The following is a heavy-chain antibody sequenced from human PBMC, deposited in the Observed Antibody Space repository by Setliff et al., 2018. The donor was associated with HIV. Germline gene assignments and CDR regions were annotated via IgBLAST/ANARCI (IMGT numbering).Heavy chain of an antibody. J-gene: IGHJ4*02. CDR2: ITYSGSA. V-gene: IGHV4-30-4*02. CDR1: GGSISSDDYY. Sequence: SETLSLTCTVSGGSISSDDYYWNWIRQPPGKGLEWIGYITYSGSAYYNPSLKSRVTISLDPSTKQVSLRLRSVTAADTAVYYCARSLTKQLVLGTSREYYFDSWGLGALVTVSS. D-gene: IGHD6-13*01. CDR3: ARSLTKQLVLGTSREYYFDS.